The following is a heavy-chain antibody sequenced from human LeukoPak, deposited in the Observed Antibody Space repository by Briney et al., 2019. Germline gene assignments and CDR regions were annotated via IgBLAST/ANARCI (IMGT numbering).Heavy chain of an antibody. CDR1: GFTFRSYS. J-gene: IGHJ4*02. CDR2: ISSRSSYI. D-gene: IGHD3-3*01. V-gene: IGHV3-21*01. CDR3: AREYDFWSGHYDY. Sequence: PGGSLRLSCAASGFTFRSYSMNWVRQAPGKGLEWVSSISSRSSYIYYADSVKGRFTISRDNAKNSLYLQMNSLRAEDTAVYYCAREYDFWSGHYDYWGQGTLVTVSS.